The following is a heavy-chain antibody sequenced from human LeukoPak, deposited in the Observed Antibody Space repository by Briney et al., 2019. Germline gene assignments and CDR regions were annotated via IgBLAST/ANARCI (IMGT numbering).Heavy chain of an antibody. CDR2: IYPGDSDT. CDR1: GYSFTSYW. D-gene: IGHD2-15*01. J-gene: IGHJ4*02. CDR3: ARGSLASSGGTFFDY. Sequence: GESLKISCKGSGYSFTSYWIGWVRQMPGKGLEWMGIIYPGDSDTRYSPSFQGRVTISADKSISTAYLQWSRLKASDTAMYYCARGSLASSGGTFFDYWGQGTLVIVSS. V-gene: IGHV5-51*01.